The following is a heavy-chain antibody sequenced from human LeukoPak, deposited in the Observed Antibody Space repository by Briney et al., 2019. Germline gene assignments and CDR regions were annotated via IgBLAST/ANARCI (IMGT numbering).Heavy chain of an antibody. D-gene: IGHD6-13*01. CDR2: IYSAGTN. CDR3: TREAMQQFPPYYYYYLDL. Sequence: SETLSLTCSVSGDSIINYYWSWIRQRAGQGLEWLGRIYSAGTNDYNPSVKRRLTMSVDISKRQISLKLTSVTAADTAVYYCTREAMQQFPPYYYYYLDLWGNGTAVTVSS. J-gene: IGHJ6*03. CDR1: GDSIINYY. V-gene: IGHV4-4*07.